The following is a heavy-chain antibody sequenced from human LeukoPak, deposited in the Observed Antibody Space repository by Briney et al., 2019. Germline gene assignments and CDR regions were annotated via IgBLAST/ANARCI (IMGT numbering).Heavy chain of an antibody. V-gene: IGHV3-53*01. CDR1: GFSVSRNY. D-gene: IGHD1-26*01. Sequence: PGGSLRLSCAASGFSVSRNYMSWVRQAPGKGLEWVSVIYSGGSTYYADSVKGRFTISRDNSKNTLYLQMNRLRAEDTAVYYCARGSGSYSYYFDYWGQGTLVTVSS. J-gene: IGHJ4*02. CDR2: IYSGGST. CDR3: ARGSGSYSYYFDY.